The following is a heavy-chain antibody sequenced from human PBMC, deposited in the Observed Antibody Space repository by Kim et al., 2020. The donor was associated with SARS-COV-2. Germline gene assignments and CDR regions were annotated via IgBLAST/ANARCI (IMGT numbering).Heavy chain of an antibody. D-gene: IGHD3-22*01. CDR2: ISGSGGST. CDR1: GFTFSSYA. J-gene: IGHJ4*02. CDR3: AKTDGDSSGYYLDY. Sequence: GGSLRLSCAASGFTFSSYAMSWVRQAPGKGLEWVSAISGSGGSTYYADSVKGRFTISRDNSKNTLYLQMNSLRAEDTAVYYCAKTDGDSSGYYLDYWGQGTLVTVSS. V-gene: IGHV3-23*01.